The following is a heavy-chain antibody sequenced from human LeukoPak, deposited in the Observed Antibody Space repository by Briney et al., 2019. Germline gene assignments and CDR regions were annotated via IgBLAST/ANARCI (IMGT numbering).Heavy chain of an antibody. J-gene: IGHJ4*02. CDR2: INHSGST. D-gene: IGHD3-22*01. CDR1: GGSFSGYY. Sequence: SETLSLTCAVYGGSFSGYYWSWIRQPPGKGLEWIGEINHSGSTTYNPSLKSRVTISVDTSKNQFSLKLSSVTAADTAVYYCARRPLAGDSSGYYSPNLDYWGQGILVTVSS. CDR3: ARRPLAGDSSGYYSPNLDY. V-gene: IGHV4-34*01.